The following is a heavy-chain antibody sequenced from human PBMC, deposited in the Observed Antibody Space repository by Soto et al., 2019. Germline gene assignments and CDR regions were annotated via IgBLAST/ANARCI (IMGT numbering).Heavy chain of an antibody. CDR1: GGSIISGDYY. D-gene: IGHD3-22*01. CDR2: IYYSGST. Sequence: PSETLSLTCTVSGGSIISGDYYFICIREPPWKGLELIGYIYYSGSTYYNPSLKSRVTISVDTSKNQFSLKLSSVTAADTAVYYCARGATYYYDSSAHFFDYWGQGTLVTVSS. CDR3: ARGATYYYDSSAHFFDY. V-gene: IGHV4-30-4*01. J-gene: IGHJ4*02.